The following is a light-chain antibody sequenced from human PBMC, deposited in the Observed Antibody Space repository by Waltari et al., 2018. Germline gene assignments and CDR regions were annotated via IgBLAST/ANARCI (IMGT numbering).Light chain of an antibody. CDR1: SSTVGGNP. CDR2: NNK. Sequence: QSVLTQPPSASGAPGQRVTISCSASSSTVGGNPVSWYQQLPGTAPKLLIRNNKRRPSGVPKRVSGSKSGTSASLAISGRQSEDEAYYYCASWDDTLNGPVFGGGTKLTVL. J-gene: IGLJ3*02. CDR3: ASWDDTLNGPV. V-gene: IGLV1-44*01.